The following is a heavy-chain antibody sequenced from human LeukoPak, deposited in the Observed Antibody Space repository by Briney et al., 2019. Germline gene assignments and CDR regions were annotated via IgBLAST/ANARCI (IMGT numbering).Heavy chain of an antibody. CDR3: ARVEVVATIPFDY. CDR1: GYTFTGYY. D-gene: IGHD5-12*01. V-gene: IGHV1-2*02. Sequence: ASVKVSCKASGYTFTGYYMHWVQQAPGQGLEWMGWINPNSGGTNYAQKFQGRVTMTRDTSISTAYMELSRLRSDDTAVYYCARVEVVATIPFDYWGQGTLVTVSS. J-gene: IGHJ4*02. CDR2: INPNSGGT.